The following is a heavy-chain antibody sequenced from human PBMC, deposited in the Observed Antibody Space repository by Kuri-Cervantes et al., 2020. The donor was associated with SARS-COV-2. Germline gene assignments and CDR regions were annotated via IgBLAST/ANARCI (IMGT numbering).Heavy chain of an antibody. J-gene: IGHJ6*03. Sequence: ASVKVSCKASGGTFSSYAISWVRQAPGQGLERMGWINPNSGGTNYAQKFQGRVTMTRDTSISTAYMELSRLRSDDTAVYYCARDVCSGGGCYHYYMDVWGKGTTVTVSS. D-gene: IGHD2-15*01. CDR1: GGTFSSYA. CDR3: ARDVCSGGGCYHYYMDV. V-gene: IGHV1-2*02. CDR2: INPNSGGT.